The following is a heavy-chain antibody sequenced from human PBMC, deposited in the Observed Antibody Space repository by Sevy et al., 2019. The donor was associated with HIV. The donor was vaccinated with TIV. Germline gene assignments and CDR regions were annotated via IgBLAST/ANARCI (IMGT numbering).Heavy chain of an antibody. CDR3: ARRDCTITSCHRGDAFDI. Sequence: GGSLRLSCAASGFTFSSYSMNWVRQAPGKGLEWVSSISGSSNYLYYADSMKGRFTISRDNAKNSLYLQMNSLRAEDTAVYYCARRDCTITSCHRGDAFDIWGQGTMVTVSS. CDR2: ISGSSNYL. J-gene: IGHJ3*02. V-gene: IGHV3-21*01. D-gene: IGHD2-2*01. CDR1: GFTFSSYS.